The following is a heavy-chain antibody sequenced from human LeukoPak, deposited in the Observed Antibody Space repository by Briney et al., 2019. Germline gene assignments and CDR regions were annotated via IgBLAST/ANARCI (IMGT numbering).Heavy chain of an antibody. D-gene: IGHD3-10*01. Sequence: GESLKISCKGSGYSFSTYWIGWVRQMPGKGLEWMGIIYPGDYDTRYSPSFQGQVTISADKSISTAYLQWSSLKASDTPMYYCARLFSYGSGSYFDACDIWGQGTMVSVSS. CDR1: GYSFSTYW. CDR3: ARLFSYGSGSYFDACDI. CDR2: IYPGDYDT. V-gene: IGHV5-51*01. J-gene: IGHJ3*02.